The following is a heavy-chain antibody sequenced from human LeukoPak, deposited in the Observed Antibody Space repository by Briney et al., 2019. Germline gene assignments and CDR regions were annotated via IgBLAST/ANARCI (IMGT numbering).Heavy chain of an antibody. Sequence: ASVKVSCKASGYTFTGHYIHWVRQAPGQGLEWMGWMNPNSGNTGYAQKFQGRVTITRNTSISTAYMELSSLRSEDTAVYYCARRTGEDAFDIWGQGTMVTVSS. CDR1: GYTFTGHY. CDR2: MNPNSGNT. CDR3: ARRTGEDAFDI. J-gene: IGHJ3*02. V-gene: IGHV1-8*03. D-gene: IGHD7-27*01.